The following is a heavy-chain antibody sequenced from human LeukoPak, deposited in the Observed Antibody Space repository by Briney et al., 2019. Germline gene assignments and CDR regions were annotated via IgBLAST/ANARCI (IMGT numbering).Heavy chain of an antibody. CDR1: GFTFSSNS. J-gene: IGHJ4*02. CDR3: ARAAGSSGWYFEYYFDY. V-gene: IGHV3-21*01. Sequence: GGSLRLSCAASGFTFSSNSMNWARQAPGKGLEWVSSISSSSSYIYYADSVKGRFTISRDNAKNSLYLQMNSLRAEDTAVYYCARAAGSSGWYFEYYFDYWGQGTLVTVSS. CDR2: ISSSSSYI. D-gene: IGHD6-19*01.